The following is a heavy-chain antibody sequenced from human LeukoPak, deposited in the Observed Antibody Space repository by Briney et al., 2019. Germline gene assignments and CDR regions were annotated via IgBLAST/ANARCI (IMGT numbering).Heavy chain of an antibody. CDR1: GYSFTSYW. CDR2: IYPADSDI. D-gene: IGHD2-15*01. J-gene: IGHJ5*02. Sequence: GESLKISCKGSGYSFTSYWIGWVRQMPGKGLEWMGIIYPADSDIRYSPSFQGQVTISADKSISTAYLQWNSLKASDTAMYYCARQEYCSGASCYTWFDPWGQGTLVTVSS. V-gene: IGHV5-51*01. CDR3: ARQEYCSGASCYTWFDP.